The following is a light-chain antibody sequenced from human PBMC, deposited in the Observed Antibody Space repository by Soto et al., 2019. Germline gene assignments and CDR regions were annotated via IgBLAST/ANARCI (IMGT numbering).Light chain of an antibody. Sequence: DIQITQSPSTLSGSVGDRVTITCRASQSISSWLAWYQQKPGKAPKLLIYDASSLESGVPSRFSGSGSGTEFTLTISSLQPDDFATYYCQQYNSYSYTFGQGT. J-gene: IGKJ2*01. CDR2: DAS. CDR1: QSISSW. V-gene: IGKV1-5*01. CDR3: QQYNSYSYT.